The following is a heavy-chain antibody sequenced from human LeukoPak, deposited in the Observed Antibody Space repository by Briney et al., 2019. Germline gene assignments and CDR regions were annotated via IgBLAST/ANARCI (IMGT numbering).Heavy chain of an antibody. J-gene: IGHJ6*02. CDR3: ARDQGYNYRYGGPGMDV. CDR2: IYYSGST. D-gene: IGHD5-18*01. CDR1: GGSISGSGYF. V-gene: IGHV4-31*03. Sequence: PSETLSLTCTVSGGSISGSGYFWNWVRQHPGKGLEWIGHIYYSGSTFYNPSLRSRITISVDTSKNQFSLELSSVTAADTAVYYCARDQGYNYRYGGPGMDVWGQGTTVIVSS.